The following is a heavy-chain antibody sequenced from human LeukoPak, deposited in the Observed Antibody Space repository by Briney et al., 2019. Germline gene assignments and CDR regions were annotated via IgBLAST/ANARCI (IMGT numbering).Heavy chain of an antibody. CDR3: ARGMWSVPAASSLDYYYYGMDV. CDR2: ISYDGSNK. CDR1: GLTFSSYA. V-gene: IGHV3-30-3*01. D-gene: IGHD2-2*01. J-gene: IGHJ6*02. Sequence: GRSLRLSCAASGLTFSSYAMHWVRQAPGKGLEWVAVISYDGSNKYYADSVKGRFTISRDNSKNTLYLQMNSLRAEDTAVYYCARGMWSVPAASSLDYYYYGMDVWGQGTTVTVSS.